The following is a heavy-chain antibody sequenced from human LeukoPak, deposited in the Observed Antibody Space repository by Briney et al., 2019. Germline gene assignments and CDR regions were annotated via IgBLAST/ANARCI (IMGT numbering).Heavy chain of an antibody. CDR2: INHSGST. Sequence: PSETLSLTCAVYGRSFSGYCWSWLRQPPGKGLEWIGEINHSGSTNYNPSLKSRVTISVDTSKNQFSLKLSSVTAADTAVYYCASAYDSSGYLDYWGQGTLVTVSS. CDR3: ASAYDSSGYLDY. CDR1: GRSFSGYC. D-gene: IGHD3-22*01. V-gene: IGHV4-34*01. J-gene: IGHJ4*02.